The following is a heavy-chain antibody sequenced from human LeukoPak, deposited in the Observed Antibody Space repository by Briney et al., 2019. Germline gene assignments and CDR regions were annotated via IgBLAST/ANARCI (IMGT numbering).Heavy chain of an antibody. CDR3: ATSTYYYDSSGYSGFY. CDR1: GFTFSSYS. V-gene: IGHV3-21*01. J-gene: IGHJ4*02. CDR2: ISSSSSYI. Sequence: PGGSLRLSCAASGFTFSSYSMNWVRQAPGKGLEWASSISSSSSYIYYADSVKGRFTISRDNAKNSLYLQMNSLRAEDTAVYYCATSTYYYDSSGYSGFYWGQGTLVTVSS. D-gene: IGHD3-22*01.